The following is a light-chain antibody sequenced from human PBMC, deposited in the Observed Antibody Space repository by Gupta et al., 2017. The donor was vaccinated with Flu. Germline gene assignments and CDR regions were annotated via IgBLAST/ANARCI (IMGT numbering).Light chain of an antibody. CDR3: QQYNNWPIT. Sequence: EIVMTQSPATLSVSPGERATLSCRASQSVSSDLAWYQQKPGQTPRLLIYGPSTRATGIPARFTLTISSLQSEDFAVYYCQQYNNWPITFGQGTRLEIK. CDR1: QSVSSD. V-gene: IGKV3-15*01. J-gene: IGKJ5*01. CDR2: GPS.